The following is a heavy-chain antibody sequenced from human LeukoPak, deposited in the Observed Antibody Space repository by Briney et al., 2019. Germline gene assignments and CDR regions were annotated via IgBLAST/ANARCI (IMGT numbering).Heavy chain of an antibody. D-gene: IGHD1-26*01. V-gene: IGHV4-61*01. CDR2: IYYSGST. Sequence: SETLSLTCTVSGGSVSSGSYYWSWIRQPPGKGLEWIGYIYYSGSTNYNPSLKSRVTISVDTSKNQFSPKLSSVTAADTAVYYCARGVTSPLDAFDIWGQGTTVTVSS. J-gene: IGHJ3*02. CDR1: GGSVSSGSYY. CDR3: ARGVTSPLDAFDI.